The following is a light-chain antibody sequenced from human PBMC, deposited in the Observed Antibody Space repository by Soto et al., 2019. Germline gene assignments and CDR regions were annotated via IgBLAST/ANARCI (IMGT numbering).Light chain of an antibody. CDR3: SSYANGNSQV. CDR1: SSDVGGYNY. J-gene: IGLJ2*01. Sequence: QSALTQPASVSGSPGQSITVSCIGTSSDVGGYNYVSWYQQHPGKAPKLMIHDVSHRPSGVSNRFSGSKSGNTASLTISGLQAEDEAYYYCSSYANGNSQVFGGGTKLTVL. CDR2: DVS. V-gene: IGLV2-14*03.